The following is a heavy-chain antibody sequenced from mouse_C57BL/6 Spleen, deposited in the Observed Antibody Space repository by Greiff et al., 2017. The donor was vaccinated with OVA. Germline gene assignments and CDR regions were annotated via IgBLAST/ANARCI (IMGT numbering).Heavy chain of an antibody. CDR3: TYYDYDDARIYAMDY. CDR2: IDPEDGDT. Sequence: EVQLQQSGAELVRPGASVKLSCTASGFNIKDYYMHWVKQRPEQGLEWIGRIDPEDGDTEYAPKFQGKATMTADTSSNTAYLQLSSLTSEDTAVYYCTYYDYDDARIYAMDYWGQGTSVTVSS. J-gene: IGHJ4*01. D-gene: IGHD2-4*01. V-gene: IGHV14-1*01. CDR1: GFNIKDYY.